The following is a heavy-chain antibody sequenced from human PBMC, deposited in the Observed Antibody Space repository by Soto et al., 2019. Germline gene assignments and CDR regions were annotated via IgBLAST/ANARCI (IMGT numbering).Heavy chain of an antibody. Sequence: QVQLVESGGGVVQPGRSLRLSCAASGFTFSSYGMHWVRQAPGKGLEWVAVIWYDGSNKYYADSVKGRFTISRDNSKNTLYLQMNSLRAEDTAVYYCARDSPRDIAAAGYFDYWGQGTLVTVSS. CDR2: IWYDGSNK. D-gene: IGHD6-13*01. CDR3: ARDSPRDIAAAGYFDY. CDR1: GFTFSSYG. J-gene: IGHJ4*02. V-gene: IGHV3-33*01.